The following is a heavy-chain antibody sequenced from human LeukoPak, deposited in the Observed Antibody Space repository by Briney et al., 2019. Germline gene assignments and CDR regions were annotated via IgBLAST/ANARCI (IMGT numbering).Heavy chain of an antibody. CDR1: GGSISSSSYY. D-gene: IGHD3-22*01. J-gene: IGHJ4*02. CDR2: IYYGGST. Sequence: SETLSLTCTVSGGSISSSSYYWGWIRQPPGKGLEWIGSIYYGGSTYYNPSLKSRVTISVDTSKNQFSLKLSSVTAADTAVYYCAIPYYYDSSGYRFDYWGQGTLVTASS. V-gene: IGHV4-39*01. CDR3: AIPYYYDSSGYRFDY.